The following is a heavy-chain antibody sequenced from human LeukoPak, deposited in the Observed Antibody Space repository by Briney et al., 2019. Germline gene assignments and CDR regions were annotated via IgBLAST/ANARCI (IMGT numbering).Heavy chain of an antibody. D-gene: IGHD1-26*01. CDR1: GFTFSSYW. V-gene: IGHV3-74*03. CDR2: INSDGTST. J-gene: IGHJ5*02. Sequence: GGSLRLSCAASGFTFSSYWMQWVRHAPGKGLVWVSHINSDGTSTTYADSVKGRFTVSRDNAKSTLYLQMNSLRAEDTAVYYCARSLLGARFDPWGQGTLVTVSS. CDR3: ARSLLGARFDP.